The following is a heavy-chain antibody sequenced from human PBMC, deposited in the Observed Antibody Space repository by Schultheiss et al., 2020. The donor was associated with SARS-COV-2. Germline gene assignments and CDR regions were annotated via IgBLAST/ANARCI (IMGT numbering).Heavy chain of an antibody. CDR2: INHRGST. Sequence: SETLSLTCAVYGGPFSNYAWTWIRQSPGKGLEWIGDINHRGSTNYNPSLRSRVTISVDTSKNQFSLKLNSVTAADTAVYYCTRGAPGYWGQGTLVTV. CDR3: TRGAPGY. J-gene: IGHJ1*01. CDR1: GGPFSNYA. V-gene: IGHV4-34*01.